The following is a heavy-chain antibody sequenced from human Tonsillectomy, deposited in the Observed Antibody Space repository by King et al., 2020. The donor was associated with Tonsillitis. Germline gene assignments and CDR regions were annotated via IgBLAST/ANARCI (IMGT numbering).Heavy chain of an antibody. Sequence: TLKESGPALVKPTQTLTLTCTFSGFSLNTSGMCVGWIRQPPGKALEWLALIDWDDDKYYSTSLKTRLTISKETSKNQVVLTMTNMDPVDTATYYCARMSAGLRNWFDPWGQGTLVTVSS. CDR3: ARMSAGLRNWFDP. V-gene: IGHV2-70*01. J-gene: IGHJ5*02. D-gene: IGHD6-19*01. CDR1: GFSLNTSGMC. CDR2: IDWDDDK.